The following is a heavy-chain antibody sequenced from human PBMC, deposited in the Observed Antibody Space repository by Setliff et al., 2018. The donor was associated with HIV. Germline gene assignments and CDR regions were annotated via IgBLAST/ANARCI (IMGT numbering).Heavy chain of an antibody. CDR1: GYTFIAYY. D-gene: IGHD3-10*01. Sequence: GASVKVSCKASGYTFIAYYIHWVRQAPGQRLEWMGQINPKSGDTDYAQKFQGRVTMTRDTSISTAYMELSRLRSDDTAVYYCARIGSGSYPYDYWGQGTLVTVSS. CDR3: ARIGSGSYPYDY. V-gene: IGHV1-2*06. CDR2: INPKSGDT. J-gene: IGHJ4*02.